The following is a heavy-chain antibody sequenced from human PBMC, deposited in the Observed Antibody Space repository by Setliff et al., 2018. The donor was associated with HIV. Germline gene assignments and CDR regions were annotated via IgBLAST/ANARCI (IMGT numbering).Heavy chain of an antibody. V-gene: IGHV1-18*01. Sequence: ASVKVSCKASGYTFITNGITWVRQAPGQGLEWMGWISAYNGNTNYAQKLQGRVTMTTDTSTSTAYMELRSLRSDDTAVYYCARDRVATIFVFDYWGQGTLVTVSS. CDR3: ARDRVATIFVFDY. D-gene: IGHD5-12*01. J-gene: IGHJ4*02. CDR1: GYTFITNG. CDR2: ISAYNGNT.